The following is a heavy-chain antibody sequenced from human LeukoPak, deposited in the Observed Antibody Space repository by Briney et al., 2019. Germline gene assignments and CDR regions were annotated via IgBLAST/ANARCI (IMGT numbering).Heavy chain of an antibody. CDR3: AKNVAASPFRYFDS. D-gene: IGHD6-13*01. V-gene: IGHV3-21*01. CDR1: GFTFSSYS. CDR2: ISSSSSYI. J-gene: IGHJ4*02. Sequence: GGSLRLSCAASGFTFSSYSMNWVRQAPGKGLEWVSSISSSSSYIYYADSVKGRFTISRDNAKNSLYLQMNSLRAEDTAVYYCAKNVAASPFRYFDSWGQGTLVTVSS.